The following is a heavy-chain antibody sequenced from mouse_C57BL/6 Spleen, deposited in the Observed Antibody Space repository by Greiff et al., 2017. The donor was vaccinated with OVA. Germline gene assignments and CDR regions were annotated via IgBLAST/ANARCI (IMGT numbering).Heavy chain of an antibody. V-gene: IGHV7-3*01. D-gene: IGHD2-1*01. CDR3: ARGAKREVLYGIYFDY. CDR2: IRNKANGYTT. CDR1: GFTFTDYY. J-gene: IGHJ2*01. Sequence: EVKLVESGGGLVQPGGSLSLSCAASGFTFTDYYMSWVRQPPGKALEWLGFIRNKANGYTTEYSASVKGRFTISRDNSQSILYLQMNALRAEDSATYYCARGAKREVLYGIYFDYWGQGTTLTVSS.